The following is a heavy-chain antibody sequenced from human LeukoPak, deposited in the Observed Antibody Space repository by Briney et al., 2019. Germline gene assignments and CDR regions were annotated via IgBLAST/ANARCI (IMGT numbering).Heavy chain of an antibody. CDR2: IYPGDSDT. CDR3: ARHWTYYYGSGSYSSDWFDP. Sequence: GESLKISCKGSGYSFTSYWIGWVRQMPGKGLEWMGIIYPGDSDTRYSPSFQGQVTISADKPISTAYLQWSSLKASDTAMYYCARHWTYYYGSGSYSSDWFDPWGQGTLVTVSS. J-gene: IGHJ5*02. V-gene: IGHV5-51*01. D-gene: IGHD3-10*01. CDR1: GYSFTSYW.